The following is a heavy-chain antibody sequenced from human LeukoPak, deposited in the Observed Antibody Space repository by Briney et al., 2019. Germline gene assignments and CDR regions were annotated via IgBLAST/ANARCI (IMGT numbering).Heavy chain of an antibody. D-gene: IGHD4-11*01. Sequence: GASVKVSCKASGYTFNGYYLHWVRQAPGQGLEGMGWINPNSGGTNYAQKFQGRVTMTRDTSISTAYMELSRLRSDDTAVYYCARWMTTVITPDYWGQGTLVTVSS. V-gene: IGHV1-2*02. CDR3: ARWMTTVITPDY. CDR1: GYTFNGYY. J-gene: IGHJ4*02. CDR2: INPNSGGT.